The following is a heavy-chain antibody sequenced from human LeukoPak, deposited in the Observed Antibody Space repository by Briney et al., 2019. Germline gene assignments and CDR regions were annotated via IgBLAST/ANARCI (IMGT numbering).Heavy chain of an antibody. D-gene: IGHD2-21*01. Sequence: ASVKVSCKASGYTFSSYDISWVRQAPGQGLEWMGWISVDNGNTNYAQNLEGRVTMTTDTSTRTAYVELRSLRSDDTAVYYCARGCGDKYYYYMDVWGKGTTVTVSS. J-gene: IGHJ6*03. CDR1: GYTFSSYD. V-gene: IGHV1-18*01. CDR3: ARGCGDKYYYYMDV. CDR2: ISVDNGNT.